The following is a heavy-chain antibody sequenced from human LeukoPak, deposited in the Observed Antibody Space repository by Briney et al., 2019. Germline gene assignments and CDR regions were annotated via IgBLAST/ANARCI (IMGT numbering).Heavy chain of an antibody. D-gene: IGHD5-18*01. V-gene: IGHV1-18*01. CDR1: GYTVTSYG. CDR2: ISAYNGNT. CDR3: ARANSYGSYDAFDI. J-gene: IGHJ3*02. Sequence: ASVKVSCKASGYTVTSYGISWVRQAPGQGLEWMGWISAYNGNTNYAQKLQGRVTMTTDTSTSTAYMELRSLRSDDTAVYYCARANSYGSYDAFDIWGQGTMVTVSS.